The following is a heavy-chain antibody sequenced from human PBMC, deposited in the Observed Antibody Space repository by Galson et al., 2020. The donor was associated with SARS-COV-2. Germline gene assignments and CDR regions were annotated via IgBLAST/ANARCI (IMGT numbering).Heavy chain of an antibody. CDR3: ARDGYSNRYDSFDP. V-gene: IGHV1-2*02. Sequence: ASVKVSCKDSGYTFTDYYLHWVRQAPGQGLAWMGWINPNSGDTNYAQNFQGRVTMTRDTSISTAYMELSSLRSDDTAVYYCARDGYSNRYDSFDPWGQGTLVTVSS. J-gene: IGHJ5*02. CDR1: GYTFTDYY. D-gene: IGHD3-16*02. CDR2: INPNSGDT.